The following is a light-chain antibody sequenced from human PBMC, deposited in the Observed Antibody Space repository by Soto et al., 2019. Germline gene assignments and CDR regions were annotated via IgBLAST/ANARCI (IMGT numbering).Light chain of an antibody. CDR2: GAS. J-gene: IGKJ5*01. V-gene: IGKV1-5*01. Sequence: DIQMTQSPSTLSASVGDRVTITCRASQSISSWLAWYQQKPGKAPKLPIYGASTRATGIPARFSGSGSGTEFTLTISSLQSEDFAVYFCQQYNNRPITFGQGTRLEIK. CDR1: QSISSW. CDR3: QQYNNRPIT.